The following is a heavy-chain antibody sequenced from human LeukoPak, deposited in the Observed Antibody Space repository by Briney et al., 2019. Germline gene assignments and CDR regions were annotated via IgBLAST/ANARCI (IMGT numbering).Heavy chain of an antibody. CDR3: AKNPIVGATSWFDP. V-gene: IGHV3-23*01. Sequence: PGGSLRLSCAASGFTFSSYAMSWVRQAPGKGLEWVSAISGSGGSTYYADSVKGRFTSSIDNSKNTLDLQMNSLRAEDTAVYYCAKNPIVGATSWFDPWGQGTLVTVSS. CDR1: GFTFSSYA. D-gene: IGHD1-26*01. CDR2: ISGSGGST. J-gene: IGHJ5*02.